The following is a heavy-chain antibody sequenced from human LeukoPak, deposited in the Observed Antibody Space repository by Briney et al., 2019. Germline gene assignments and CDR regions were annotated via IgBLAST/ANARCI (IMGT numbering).Heavy chain of an antibody. V-gene: IGHV3-7*03. D-gene: IGHD2-2*01. CDR2: IKQDGSEN. CDR1: GFTFSTYW. J-gene: IGHJ4*02. Sequence: GGSLRLSCAASGFTFSTYWMSWVRQAPGKGLEWVANIKQDGSENYYVDSVKGRFTISRDNAKKSLYLQMNSLRAEDTAVYYRTTGATYWGQGTLVTVSS. CDR3: TTGATY.